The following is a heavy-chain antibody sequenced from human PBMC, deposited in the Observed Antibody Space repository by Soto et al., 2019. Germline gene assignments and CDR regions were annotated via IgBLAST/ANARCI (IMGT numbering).Heavy chain of an antibody. J-gene: IGHJ4*02. CDR1: GFTFSSHV. D-gene: IGHD1-26*01. Sequence: GGSLRLSCAASGFTFSSHVMSWVRQAPGKGLEWVSGISTGGGSTDYADSVKGRFTISRDNSKNTLHLQIKNLRAEDTAVYYCARSREIIVSAGSFEYWGQG. CDR3: ARSREIIVSAGSFEY. V-gene: IGHV3-23*01. CDR2: ISTGGGST.